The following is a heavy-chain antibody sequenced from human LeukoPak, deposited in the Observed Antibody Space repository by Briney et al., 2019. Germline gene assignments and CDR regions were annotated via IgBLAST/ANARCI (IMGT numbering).Heavy chain of an antibody. V-gene: IGHV3-23*01. CDR2: ISGSGGST. CDR3: AKSDYYDILTGLIDY. Sequence: GGSLRLSCAASGFTFSSYAMSWVRQAPGKGREWVSAISGSGGSTYYADSVKGRFTISRDNSKNTLYLQMNSLRAEDTAVYYCAKSDYYDILTGLIDYWGQGTLVTVSS. J-gene: IGHJ4*02. CDR1: GFTFSSYA. D-gene: IGHD3-9*01.